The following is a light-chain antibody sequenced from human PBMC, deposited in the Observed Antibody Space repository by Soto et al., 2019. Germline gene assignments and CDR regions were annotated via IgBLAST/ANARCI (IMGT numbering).Light chain of an antibody. Sequence: QSALTQPASVSGSPGQSITISCTGTSSDVGAFKYVSWYQQYPGKAPKLIIYEVSNRPSGISNRFSGSKSGNTASLTISGLQAEDEAAYYCTSYTSSTTVLFGGGTNLTVL. CDR1: SSDVGAFKY. V-gene: IGLV2-14*01. CDR3: TSYTSSTTVL. CDR2: EVS. J-gene: IGLJ2*01.